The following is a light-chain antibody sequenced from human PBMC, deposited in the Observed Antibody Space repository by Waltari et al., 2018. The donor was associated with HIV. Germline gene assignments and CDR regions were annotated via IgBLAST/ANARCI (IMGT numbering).Light chain of an antibody. Sequence: EIVLTQSPGTLSLSPGDRATLSCRASQSVSNKFLAWYQHKRDQAPRLLVYGASSRARGIPDRFSGSGSGTDFTLTISRLEPEDFAMYFCQQYGSSTYSFGQGTKLEIK. CDR3: QQYGSSTYS. CDR2: GAS. J-gene: IGKJ2*03. CDR1: QSVSNKF. V-gene: IGKV3-20*01.